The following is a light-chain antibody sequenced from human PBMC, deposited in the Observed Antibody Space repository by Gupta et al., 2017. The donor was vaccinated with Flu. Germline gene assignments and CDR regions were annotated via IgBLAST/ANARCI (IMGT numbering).Light chain of an antibody. Sequence: EIVMTQSPLSLPVTPGEPASISCRSSQSLLHSSGNNYLDWYLQKPGQSPQLLIYLGSNRASGVPDRFSASGSGTDFTLKINKVEAEDVGVYYCIQALQDPRTFVQGTKVEIK. CDR1: QSLLHSSGNNY. CDR2: LGS. V-gene: IGKV2-28*01. J-gene: IGKJ1*01. CDR3: IQALQDPRT.